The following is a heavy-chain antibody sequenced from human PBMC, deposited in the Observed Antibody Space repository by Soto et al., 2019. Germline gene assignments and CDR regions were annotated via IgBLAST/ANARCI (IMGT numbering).Heavy chain of an antibody. J-gene: IGHJ4*02. CDR1: GYTFTSYG. CDR3: AREENYYDSSGYYA. V-gene: IGHV1-18*01. D-gene: IGHD3-22*01. Sequence: ASVKVSCKASGYTFTSYGISWVRQAPGQGLEWMGWTSAYNGNTNYAQKLQGRVTMTTDTSTSTAYMELRSLRSDDTAVYYCAREENYYDSSGYYAWGQGTLVTVSS. CDR2: TSAYNGNT.